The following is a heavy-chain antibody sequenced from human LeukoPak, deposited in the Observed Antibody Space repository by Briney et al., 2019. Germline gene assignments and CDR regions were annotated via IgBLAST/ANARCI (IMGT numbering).Heavy chain of an antibody. J-gene: IGHJ5*02. D-gene: IGHD1-26*01. CDR2: ISGSGGST. Sequence: GGTLRLSCAASGFTFSSYGMSWVRQAPGKGLEWVSAISGSGGSTYYADSVKGRFTISRDNSKNTPYLQMNSLRAEDTAVYYWAKDLDSGSREWWDWFDPWGQGTLVTVSS. CDR3: AKDLDSGSREWWDWFDP. V-gene: IGHV3-23*01. CDR1: GFTFSSYG.